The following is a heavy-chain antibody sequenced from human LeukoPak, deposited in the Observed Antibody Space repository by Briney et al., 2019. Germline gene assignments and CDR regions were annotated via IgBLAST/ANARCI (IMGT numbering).Heavy chain of an antibody. CDR1: GFTLNTYT. D-gene: IGHD6-25*01. J-gene: IGHJ6*03. CDR2: IGTSSTTI. CDR3: ARFAAGGSYYYYMDV. V-gene: IGHV3-48*01. Sequence: PGGSLRLSCAASGFTLNTYTMNWVRQPPGKGLEWVSNIGTSSTTIYYADSAKGRFTISRDNAKNSLYLQMNSLRADDTAVYYCARFAAGGSYYYYMDVWGKGTTVTVSS.